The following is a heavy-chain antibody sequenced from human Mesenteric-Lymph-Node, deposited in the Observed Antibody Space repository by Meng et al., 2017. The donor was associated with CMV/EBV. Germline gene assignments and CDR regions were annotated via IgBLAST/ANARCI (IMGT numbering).Heavy chain of an antibody. D-gene: IGHD2-2*02. V-gene: IGHV1-18*01. CDR2: ISAYNGNT. Sequence: ASVKVSCKASGYTFTSYGISWVRQAPGQGLEWMGWISAYNGNTNYAQKFQGRVTMTTDTSTNTAYMELRSLRSDDTAVYYCARDKCSLNSCYTGSYGMDVWGQGTTVTVSS. J-gene: IGHJ6*02. CDR3: ARDKCSLNSCYTGSYGMDV. CDR1: GYTFTSYG.